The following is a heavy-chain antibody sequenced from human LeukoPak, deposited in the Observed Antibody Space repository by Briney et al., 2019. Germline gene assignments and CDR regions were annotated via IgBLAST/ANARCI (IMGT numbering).Heavy chain of an antibody. CDR3: ARDQYSSGWYDY. Sequence: VASVKVSSKASRYTFTGYYMHWVRQAPGQGLEWMGWINPNSGGTNYAQKFQGRVTMTRDTSISTAYMELSRLRSDDTAVYYCARDQYSSGWYDYWGQGTLVTVSS. D-gene: IGHD6-19*01. J-gene: IGHJ4*02. CDR1: RYTFTGYY. V-gene: IGHV1-2*02. CDR2: INPNSGGT.